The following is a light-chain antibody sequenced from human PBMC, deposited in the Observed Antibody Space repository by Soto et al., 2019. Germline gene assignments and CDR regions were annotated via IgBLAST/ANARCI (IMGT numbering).Light chain of an antibody. Sequence: EIELTQSPGTLSLSPGERATLSCRASQSFSRSYLAWYQQKPGLAPRLILYDTSFRATGIPDRFSGSGSGTDFTLTISRLDPEDFAVYYCQQYGSSPSFGQGTKVDIK. CDR1: QSFSRSY. J-gene: IGKJ1*01. CDR3: QQYGSSPS. CDR2: DTS. V-gene: IGKV3D-20*01.